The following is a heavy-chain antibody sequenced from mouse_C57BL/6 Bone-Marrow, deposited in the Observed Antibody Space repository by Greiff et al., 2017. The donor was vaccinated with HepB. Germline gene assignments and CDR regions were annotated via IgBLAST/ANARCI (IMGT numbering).Heavy chain of an antibody. CDR3: ARYYDYDDALDY. CDR1: GYAFSSSW. V-gene: IGHV1-82*01. J-gene: IGHJ4*01. D-gene: IGHD2-4*01. Sequence: VQLQQSGPELVKPGASVKISCKASGYAFSSSWMNWVQQRPGKGLEWIGRIYPGDGETYYNGKFKGKATLTADNSYSTAYMPLSSLTSEDSAVYFCARYYDYDDALDYWGQGTSVTVSS. CDR2: IYPGDGET.